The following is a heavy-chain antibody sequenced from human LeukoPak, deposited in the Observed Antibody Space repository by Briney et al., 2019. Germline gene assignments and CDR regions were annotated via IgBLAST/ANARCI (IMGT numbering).Heavy chain of an antibody. J-gene: IGHJ6*02. Sequence: GGSLRLSCAASGFTFSSYGMHWVRQAPGKGLEWVAVISYDGSNKYYADSVKGRFTISRDNSKNTLYLQMNSLRAEDTAVYYCARDVMTTVTRSYGMDVWGQGTTVTVSS. CDR1: GFTFSSYG. D-gene: IGHD4-11*01. CDR3: ARDVMTTVTRSYGMDV. V-gene: IGHV3-30*03. CDR2: ISYDGSNK.